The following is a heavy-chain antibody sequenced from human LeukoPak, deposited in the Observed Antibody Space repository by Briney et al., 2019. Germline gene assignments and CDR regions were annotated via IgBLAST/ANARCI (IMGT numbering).Heavy chain of an antibody. J-gene: IGHJ2*01. CDR3: ARQGGSGAFDI. Sequence: RASVKVSCKASGGTFSSYAISWVRQAPGQGLEWMGGIIPIFGTANYAQKFQGRVTITTDESTNTAYMELSSLRSEDTAVYYCARQGGSGAFDIWGRGTLVTVSS. D-gene: IGHD1-26*01. CDR1: GGTFSSYA. CDR2: IIPIFGTA. V-gene: IGHV1-69*05.